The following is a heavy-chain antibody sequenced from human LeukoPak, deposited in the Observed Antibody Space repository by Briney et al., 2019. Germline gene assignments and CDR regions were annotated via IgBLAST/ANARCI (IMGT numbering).Heavy chain of an antibody. CDR2: IIPIFGTA. CDR1: GGTFSSYA. D-gene: IGHD1-26*01. CDR3: ARSRWELLVYFDY. J-gene: IGHJ4*02. Sequence: ASVKVSCKASGGTFSSYAISWVRQAPGQGLEWMGGIIPIFGTANYAQKFQGRVTITADKPTSTAYMELSSLRSEDTAVYYCARSRWELLVYFDYWGQGTLVTVSS. V-gene: IGHV1-69*06.